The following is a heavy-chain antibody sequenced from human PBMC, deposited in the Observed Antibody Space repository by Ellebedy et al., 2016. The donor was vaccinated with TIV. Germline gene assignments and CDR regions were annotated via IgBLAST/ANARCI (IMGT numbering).Heavy chain of an antibody. V-gene: IGHV3-7*01. CDR2: IKQDGSEK. CDR3: AGIADVRFDP. Sequence: PGGSLRLSCAASGFTFSSDWMSWVRQAPGKGLEWVANIKQDGSEKYYLDSVKGRFTISRDNAKNYLYLQMNSLRAEDTAVYYCAGIADVRFDPWGQGTLVSVSS. CDR1: GFTFSSDW. J-gene: IGHJ5*02. D-gene: IGHD3-10*02.